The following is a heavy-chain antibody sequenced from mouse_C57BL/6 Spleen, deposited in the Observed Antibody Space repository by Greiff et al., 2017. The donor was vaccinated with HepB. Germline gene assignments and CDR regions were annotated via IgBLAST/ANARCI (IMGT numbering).Heavy chain of an antibody. CDR2: IYPRSGNT. CDR1: GYTFTSYG. Sequence: QVQLKESGAELARPGASVKLSCKASGYTFTSYGISWVKQRTGQGLEWIGEIYPRSGNTYYNEKFKGKATLTADKSSSTAYMELRSLTSEDSAVYFCARAVTTEDAMDYWGQGTSVTVSS. D-gene: IGHD2-2*01. J-gene: IGHJ4*01. CDR3: ARAVTTEDAMDY. V-gene: IGHV1-81*01.